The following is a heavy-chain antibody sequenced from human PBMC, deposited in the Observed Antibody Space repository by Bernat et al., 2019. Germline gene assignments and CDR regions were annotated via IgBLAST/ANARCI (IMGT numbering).Heavy chain of an antibody. D-gene: IGHD2-15*01. V-gene: IGHV1-69*01. CDR3: ATSVVAATLTAFDI. Sequence: QVQLVQSGAEAKKPGSSVKVSCKASGGTFSSYAISWVRQAPGQGLEWMGGIIPIFGTANYAQKFQSTVPIPADESTSSAYMALRSLRSVDSAAYYCATSVVAATLTAFDIWGQGTLVTVSS. CDR2: IIPIFGTA. J-gene: IGHJ3*02. CDR1: GGTFSSYA.